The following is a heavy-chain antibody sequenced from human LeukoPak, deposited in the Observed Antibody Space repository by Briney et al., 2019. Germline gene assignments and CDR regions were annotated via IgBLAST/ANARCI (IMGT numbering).Heavy chain of an antibody. CDR3: AKEIDTLGTNAFDI. Sequence: GVSLRLSCAASGFTFDDYAMHWVRQAPGKGLEWVSLISGDGGSTYYADSLRGRFTISRDNSKNSLYLQMDSLRTEDTAFYYCAKEIDTLGTNAFDIWGQGTMVTVSS. D-gene: IGHD2-15*01. CDR1: GFTFDDYA. V-gene: IGHV3-43*02. J-gene: IGHJ3*02. CDR2: ISGDGGST.